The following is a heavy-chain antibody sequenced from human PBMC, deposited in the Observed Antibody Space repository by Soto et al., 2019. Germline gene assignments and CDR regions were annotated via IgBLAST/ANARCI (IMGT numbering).Heavy chain of an antibody. Sequence: PGGSLRLSCAASGFTFSSYGMHWVRQAPGKGLEWVAVIRHDGSTIYYADSVKGRFTISRDNAKNTLFLQMNSLRVDDTAVYYCASPFGVRGSDAFDLWGQGTLVTVSS. D-gene: IGHD3-3*01. CDR1: GFTFSSYG. V-gene: IGHV3-33*03. CDR3: ASPFGVRGSDAFDL. CDR2: IRHDGSTI. J-gene: IGHJ3*01.